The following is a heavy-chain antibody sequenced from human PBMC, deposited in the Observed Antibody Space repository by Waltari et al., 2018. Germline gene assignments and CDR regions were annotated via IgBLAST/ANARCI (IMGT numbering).Heavy chain of an antibody. Sequence: EVQLLESGGGLVQPGGSLRLVCAASGIPSRNLPLVVVPQVPGKGLEWISAMSGSGGYKYYADSVKGRFTISGDNSRNTLYLQMNSLRAEDTAVYYCAKAYYHDKSDYSPGYWGQGTLVTVSS. CDR3: AKAYYHDKSDYSPGY. V-gene: IGHV3-23*01. J-gene: IGHJ4*02. CDR2: MSGSGGYK. D-gene: IGHD3-22*01. CDR1: GIPSRNLP.